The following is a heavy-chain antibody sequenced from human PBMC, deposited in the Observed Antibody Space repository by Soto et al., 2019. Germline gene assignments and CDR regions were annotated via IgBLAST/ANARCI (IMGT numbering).Heavy chain of an antibody. J-gene: IGHJ5*02. CDR1: GGSISSSSYY. D-gene: IGHD6-6*01. V-gene: IGHV4-39*01. CDR2: IYYSGST. Sequence: SSETLSLTCIVSGGSISSSSYYLGWIRQPPGKGLEWIGSIYYSGSTYYNQSLKSRVTISVDTSKNQFSLKLSSVTAADTAVFYCARHRARNWLEPWGEGTLVAVSS. CDR3: ARHRARNWLEP.